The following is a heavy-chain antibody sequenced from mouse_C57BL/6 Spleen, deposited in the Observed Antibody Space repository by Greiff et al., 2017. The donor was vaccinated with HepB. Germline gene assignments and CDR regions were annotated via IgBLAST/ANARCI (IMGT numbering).Heavy chain of an antibody. D-gene: IGHD4-1*01. V-gene: IGHV1-26*01. CDR1: GYTFTDYY. CDR2: INPNNGGT. CDR3: ARVGRRYFDV. J-gene: IGHJ1*03. Sequence: EVQLQQSGPELVKPGASVKISCKASGYTFTDYYMNWVKQSHGKSLEWIGDINPNNGGTSYNQKFKGKATLTVDKSSSTAYMELRSLTSEDSAVYYCARVGRRYFDVWGTGTTVTVSS.